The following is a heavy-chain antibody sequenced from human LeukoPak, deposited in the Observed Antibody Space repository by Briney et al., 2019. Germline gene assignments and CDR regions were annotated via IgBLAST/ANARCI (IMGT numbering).Heavy chain of an antibody. CDR2: IYTSGST. CDR3: AGPKTDYDFWSGYYWGYYYYYMDV. V-gene: IGHV4-4*07. CDR1: GGSISSYY. J-gene: IGHJ6*03. D-gene: IGHD3-3*01. Sequence: SETLSLTCTVSGGSISSYYWSWIRQPPGKGLEWIGRIYTSGSTNYNPSLKSRVTISVDTSKNQFSLKLSSVTAADTAVYYCAGPKTDYDFWSGYYWGYYYYYMDVWGKGTTVTVSS.